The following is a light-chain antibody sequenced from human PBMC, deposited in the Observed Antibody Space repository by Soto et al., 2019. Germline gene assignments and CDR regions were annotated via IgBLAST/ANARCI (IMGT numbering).Light chain of an antibody. J-gene: IGLJ3*02. CDR2: DVS. CDR1: SSDVGGYNY. CDR3: LSYTSSSTLEVV. Sequence: QSALTQPASVSGSPGQSITLSCTGTSSDVGGYNYVSWYQQHPGKAPKLMIYDVSTRPSGVSNRFSGSKSGNTASLTISGLQAEDEADYYCLSYTSSSTLEVVFGGGTKLTVL. V-gene: IGLV2-14*01.